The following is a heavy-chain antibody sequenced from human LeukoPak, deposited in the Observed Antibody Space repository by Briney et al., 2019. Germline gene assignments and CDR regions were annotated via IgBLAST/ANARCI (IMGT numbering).Heavy chain of an antibody. J-gene: IGHJ5*02. Sequence: SETLSLTCTVSGGSISSYYWSWIRQPPGKGLEWIGYIYYSGSTHYNPSLKSRVTISVDTSKNQFSLKLSSVTAADTAVYYCARYSSGYRDWFDPWGQGTLVTVSS. D-gene: IGHD3-22*01. CDR2: IYYSGST. CDR1: GGSISSYY. V-gene: IGHV4-59*01. CDR3: ARYSSGYRDWFDP.